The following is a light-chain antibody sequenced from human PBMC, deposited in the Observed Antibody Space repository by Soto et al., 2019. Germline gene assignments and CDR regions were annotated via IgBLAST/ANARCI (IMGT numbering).Light chain of an antibody. CDR1: QSISSW. CDR3: LQYNGDSGT. CDR2: DAS. J-gene: IGKJ5*01. V-gene: IGKV1-5*01. Sequence: DIQMTQSPSTLSASVGDRVTITCRASQSISSWLAWYQQKPGKAPKLLIYDASSLESGVPSRFSGSGSGTEFTLTISSLQPDDLATYYCLQYNGDSGTFGQGTRLEIK.